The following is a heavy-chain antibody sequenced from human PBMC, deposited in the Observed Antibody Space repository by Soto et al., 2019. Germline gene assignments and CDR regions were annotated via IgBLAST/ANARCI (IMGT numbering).Heavy chain of an antibody. CDR3: AKENQNRYNWNDVSAFDI. V-gene: IGHV3-9*01. CDR1: GFTFDDYA. J-gene: IGHJ3*02. D-gene: IGHD1-20*01. CDR2: ISWNSGSI. Sequence: PGGPLRLSCAASGFTFDDYAMHWVRQAPGKGLEWVSGISWNSGSIGYADSVKGRFTISRDNAKNSLYLQMNSLRAEDTALYYCAKENQNRYNWNDVSAFDIWGQGTMVTVSS.